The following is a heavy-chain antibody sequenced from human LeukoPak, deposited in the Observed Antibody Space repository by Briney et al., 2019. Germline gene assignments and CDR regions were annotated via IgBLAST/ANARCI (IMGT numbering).Heavy chain of an antibody. Sequence: SVKVSCKASGGTFSSYAISWVRQAPGQGLEWMGRIIPIFGTANYAQKFQGRVTITTDESTGTAYMELSSLRSEDTAVYYCARDARYYYDSSGYSPFDYWGQGTLVTVSS. CDR3: ARDARYYYDSSGYSPFDY. CDR1: GGTFSSYA. V-gene: IGHV1-69*05. D-gene: IGHD3-22*01. J-gene: IGHJ4*02. CDR2: IIPIFGTA.